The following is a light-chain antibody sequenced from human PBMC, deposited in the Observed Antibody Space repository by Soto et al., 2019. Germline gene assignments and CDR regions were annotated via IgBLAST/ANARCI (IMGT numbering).Light chain of an antibody. CDR3: SSYAGSNNLV. CDR2: EVS. Sequence: QSVLTQPPSASGSPGQSVTISXTGTSSDVGGSNYVSWYQPHPGKAPKLMIYEVSKRSSGVPDRFSGSKSGNTASLTVSGLQAEDEADYYCSSYAGSNNLVFGGGTKVTVL. J-gene: IGLJ2*01. V-gene: IGLV2-8*01. CDR1: SSDVGGSNY.